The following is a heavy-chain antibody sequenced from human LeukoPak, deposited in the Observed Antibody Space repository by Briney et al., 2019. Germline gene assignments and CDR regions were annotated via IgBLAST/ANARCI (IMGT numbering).Heavy chain of an antibody. CDR2: IYYSGST. V-gene: IGHV4-39*07. Sequence: SETLSLTCTVSGGSMSSSSNYWGWIRQPPGKGLEWIGSIYYSGSTYYNPSLKSRVTISVDTSKNQFSLKLNSVTAADTAVYYCARLHLVSSGWHPMADSWGQGTLVTVSS. CDR3: ARLHLVSSGWHPMADS. CDR1: GGSMSSSSNY. J-gene: IGHJ4*02. D-gene: IGHD6-19*01.